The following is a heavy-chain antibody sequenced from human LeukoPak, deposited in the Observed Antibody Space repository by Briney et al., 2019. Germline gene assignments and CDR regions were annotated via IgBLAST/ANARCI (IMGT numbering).Heavy chain of an antibody. CDR2: ISAYNGNT. D-gene: IGHD5-18*01. Sequence: GSSVKVSCNASHYTFTSFVISWVRQAPGQMLEGIGSISAYNGNTNYAHKLHGTATMTTNTSTSTAYMELRSLRSDDTAVYYCARGPRGYSYGPHFDYWGQGTLVTVSS. V-gene: IGHV1-18*04. CDR3: ARGPRGYSYGPHFDY. J-gene: IGHJ4*02. CDR1: HYTFTSFV.